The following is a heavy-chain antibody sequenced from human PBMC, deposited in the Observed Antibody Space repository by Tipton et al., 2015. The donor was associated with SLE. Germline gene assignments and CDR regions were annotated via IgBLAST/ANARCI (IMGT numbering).Heavy chain of an antibody. J-gene: IGHJ4*02. CDR2: IYYTGTTT. Sequence: TLSLTCTVSGGSVSSSSKYWAWIRQPPGKGLEWIGSIYYTGTTTYYNSFLKSRVTMSVDTSKNQFSLRLTSVIAADTAVYYCARNVGLDFDSGVGWGPHFDFWGQGTLVTVSS. CDR1: GGSVSSSSKY. D-gene: IGHD3-22*01. CDR3: ARNVGLDFDSGVGWGPHFDF. V-gene: IGHV4-39*07.